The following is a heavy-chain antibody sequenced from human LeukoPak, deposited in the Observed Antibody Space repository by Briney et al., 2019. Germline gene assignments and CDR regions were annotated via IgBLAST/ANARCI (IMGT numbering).Heavy chain of an antibody. J-gene: IGHJ6*04. D-gene: IGHD1-20*01. Sequence: QSGGSLRLSCAASGFTYSNYWMHWVRQAPGKGLEWVAVIWYDGSNKYYADSVKGRFTISRDNSKNTLYLQMNSLRAEDTAVYYCARPELVKRYNWNPFPMDVWGKGTTVTVSS. CDR3: ARPELVKRYNWNPFPMDV. V-gene: IGHV3-33*08. CDR2: IWYDGSNK. CDR1: GFTYSNYW.